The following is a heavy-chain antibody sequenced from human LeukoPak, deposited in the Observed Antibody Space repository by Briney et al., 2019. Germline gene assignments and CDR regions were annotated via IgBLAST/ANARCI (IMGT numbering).Heavy chain of an antibody. Sequence: GGSLRLSCAASGFTFSSYGMHWVRQAPGKGLEWVAVIWYDGSNKYYIDSVKGRFTISRDNSKNTLYLQMNSLRDEDTAVYYRAKGADDSGSYSDAFDIWGQGTMVTVSS. CDR1: GFTFSSYG. V-gene: IGHV3-33*06. D-gene: IGHD1-26*01. CDR3: AKGADDSGSYSDAFDI. CDR2: IWYDGSNK. J-gene: IGHJ3*02.